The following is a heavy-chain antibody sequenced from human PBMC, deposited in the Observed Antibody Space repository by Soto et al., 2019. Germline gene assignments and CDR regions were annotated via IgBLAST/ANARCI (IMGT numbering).Heavy chain of an antibody. V-gene: IGHV3-23*01. CDR3: AKDPSSGFAMENYFDY. CDR1: GFTFSSYA. Sequence: EVQLSGSGGGLVQPGGSLRLSCAASGFTFSSYAMSWVRQAPGKGLEWVSAISGRSTRTYYADSVKGRFTISRDNSKNTLYLQMNGLRAEDTAVYYCAKDPSSGFAMENYFDYWGQGTLVTVSS. J-gene: IGHJ4*02. CDR2: ISGRSTRT. D-gene: IGHD3-10*01.